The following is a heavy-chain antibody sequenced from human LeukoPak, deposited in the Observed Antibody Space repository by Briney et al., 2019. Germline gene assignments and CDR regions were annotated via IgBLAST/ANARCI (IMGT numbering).Heavy chain of an antibody. CDR2: ISSSSSYI. J-gene: IGHJ6*03. CDR1: GFTFSSYS. CDR3: ARAPSGFLSPYYYMDV. D-gene: IGHD3-10*01. V-gene: IGHV3-21*01. Sequence: PGGSLRLSCAASGFTFSSYSMNWVRQAPGKGLEWVSSISSSSSYIYYADSVKGRFTISRDNAKNSLYLQMNSLRAGDTAVYYCARAPSGFLSPYYYMDVWGKGTTVTISS.